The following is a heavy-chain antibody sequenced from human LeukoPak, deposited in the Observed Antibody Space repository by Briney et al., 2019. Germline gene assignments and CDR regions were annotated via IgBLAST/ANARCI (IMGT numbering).Heavy chain of an antibody. J-gene: IGHJ4*02. D-gene: IGHD2-2*01. Sequence: GGSLRLSCAASGFPFSSHGMSWVRQAPGKGLEWVSGIIGGGGSTYYADSVKGRFTVSGDNSRNTLFLQMNSLRAEDTAVYYCAHGAMYQLDYWGQGTLVTVSS. CDR3: AHGAMYQLDY. CDR2: IIGGGGST. V-gene: IGHV3-23*01. CDR1: GFPFSSHG.